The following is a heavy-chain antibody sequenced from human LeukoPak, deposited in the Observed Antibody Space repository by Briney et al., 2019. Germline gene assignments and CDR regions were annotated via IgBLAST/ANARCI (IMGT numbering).Heavy chain of an antibody. Sequence: HGESLKISCKGSGYSFTSYWIGWVRQMPGKGLEWMGIIYPGDSDTRYSPSFQGRVTISADKSTSTANLQWSSLQASDTAMYYCMRARHGNCYWDFWGQGTLVTVSS. D-gene: IGHD1-7*01. CDR2: IYPGDSDT. CDR1: GYSFTSYW. CDR3: MRARHGNCYWDF. V-gene: IGHV5-51*01. J-gene: IGHJ4*02.